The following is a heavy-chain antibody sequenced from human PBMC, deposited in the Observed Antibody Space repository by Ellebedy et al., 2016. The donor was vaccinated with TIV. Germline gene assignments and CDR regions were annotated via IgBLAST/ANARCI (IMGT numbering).Heavy chain of an antibody. CDR2: IYYNGNT. J-gene: IGHJ5*02. CDR1: GDSITSGGYP. V-gene: IGHV4-30-2*01. CDR3: ARGSGAFDP. Sequence: LRLSCAVSGDSITSGGYPWSWIRQPPGKGLEWIGFIYYNGNTYYNPSLKSRVTPSVDRSKNEISLRVTSVTAADTAVYFCARGSGAFDPWGQGTPVTVSS. D-gene: IGHD1-26*01.